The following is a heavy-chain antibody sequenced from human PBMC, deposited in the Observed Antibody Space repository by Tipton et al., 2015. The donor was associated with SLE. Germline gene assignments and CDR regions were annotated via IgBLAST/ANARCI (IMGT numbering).Heavy chain of an antibody. CDR1: GYSISSGYY. V-gene: IGHV4-38-2*02. Sequence: TLSLTCTVSGYSISSGYYWGWIRQPPGKGLEWIGSIYHSGSTYYNPSLKSRVTISVDTSKNQFSLKLSSVTAADTAVYYCARGRWYFDLWGRGTLVTVSS. CDR2: IYHSGST. CDR3: ARGRWYFDL. J-gene: IGHJ2*01.